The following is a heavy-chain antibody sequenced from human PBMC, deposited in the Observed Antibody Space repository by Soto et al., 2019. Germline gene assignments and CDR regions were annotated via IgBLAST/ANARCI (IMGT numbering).Heavy chain of an antibody. V-gene: IGHV3-53*01. CDR3: GGDKEYHDGMGG. CDR2: IYSGGST. J-gene: IGHJ6*02. CDR1: GIPVSSHY. Sequence: GGSLRLPCSSSGIPVSSHYMTWVRQAPGKGLDWVSVIYSGGSTYYADSLKGRFTISRDNSKNTLYLNMNSLRAEDPAVYFHGGDKEYHDGMGGGRQGPRVPVSS.